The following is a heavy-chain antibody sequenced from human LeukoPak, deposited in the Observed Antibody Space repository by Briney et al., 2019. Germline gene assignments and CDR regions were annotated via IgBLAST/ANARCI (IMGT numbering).Heavy chain of an antibody. CDR2: IKSKADGETI. CDR3: YTAPFNPRSYEIDY. Sequence: KPGGSLRLSCAASGFTFTNAWMNWVRQAPGKGLEWVGRIKSKADGETIDYAAPVIGRFTMSRDDSKNTLFLQMNSLETEDAAIYYRYTAPFNPRSYEIDYWGQGTLVTVSS. V-gene: IGHV3-15*07. D-gene: IGHD1-26*01. J-gene: IGHJ4*02. CDR1: GFTFTNAW.